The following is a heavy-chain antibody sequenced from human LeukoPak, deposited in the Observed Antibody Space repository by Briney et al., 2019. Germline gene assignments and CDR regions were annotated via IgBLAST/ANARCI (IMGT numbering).Heavy chain of an antibody. CDR2: IDSSGRTT. CDR1: GFTFSNYN. J-gene: IGHJ4*02. V-gene: IGHV3-48*01. D-gene: IGHD1-14*01. CDR3: ARDRTDTNYFDY. Sequence: GGSLRLSCAASGFTFSNYNIHWVRQAPGKGLEWVSYIDSSGRTTYYADSVRGRFTISRDNAKNSLYLQMNSLRAEDTAVYDCARDRTDTNYFDYWGQGTLVTVSS.